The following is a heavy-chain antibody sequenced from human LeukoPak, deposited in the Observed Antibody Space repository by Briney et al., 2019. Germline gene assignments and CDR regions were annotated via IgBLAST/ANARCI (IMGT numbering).Heavy chain of an antibody. CDR2: ISYDGSNK. Sequence: LPGGSLRLSCAASGFTFSSYGMHWVRQAPGKGLEWVAVISYDGSNKYYADSVKGRFTISRDNSKNTLYLQMNSLRAEDTAVYYCAKDVEYNWFDPWGQGTLVTVSS. J-gene: IGHJ5*02. V-gene: IGHV3-30*18. CDR1: GFTFSSYG. CDR3: AKDVEYNWFDP. D-gene: IGHD1-1*01.